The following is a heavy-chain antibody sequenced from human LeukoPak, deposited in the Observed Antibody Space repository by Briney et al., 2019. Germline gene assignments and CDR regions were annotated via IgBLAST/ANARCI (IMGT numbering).Heavy chain of an antibody. CDR3: ARTGSSSWYGYLY. CDR1: GGSISSGDYY. CDR2: INHSGST. D-gene: IGHD6-13*01. J-gene: IGHJ4*02. V-gene: IGHV4-39*07. Sequence: SETLSLTCTVSGGSISSGDYYWSWIRQPPGKGLEWIGEINHSGSTNYNPSLKSRVTISVDTSKNQFSLKLSSVTAADTAVYYCARTGSSSWYGYLYWGQGTLVTVSS.